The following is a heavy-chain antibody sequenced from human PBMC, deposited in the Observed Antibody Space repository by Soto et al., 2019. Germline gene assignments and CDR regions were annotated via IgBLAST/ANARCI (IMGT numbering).Heavy chain of an antibody. CDR1: GFTFSSYA. Sequence: GGSLRLSCAASGFTFSSYAMSWVRQAPGKGLEGVSAISGSGGSTYYADSVKGRFTISRDNSKNTLYLQMNSLRAEDTAVYYCAKDGITMIVVVGEYFQHWGQGTLVTVSS. CDR2: ISGSGGST. J-gene: IGHJ1*01. CDR3: AKDGITMIVVVGEYFQH. V-gene: IGHV3-23*01. D-gene: IGHD3-22*01.